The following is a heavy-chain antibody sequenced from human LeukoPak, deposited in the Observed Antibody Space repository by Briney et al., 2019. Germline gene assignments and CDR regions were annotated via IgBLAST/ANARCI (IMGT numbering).Heavy chain of an antibody. CDR3: ARVGAAGTYSANWFDP. D-gene: IGHD3-10*01. CDR2: ISSNGAYI. J-gene: IGHJ5*02. CDR1: GFTFSSFG. V-gene: IGHV3-21*01. Sequence: GSLRLSCAVSGFTFSSFGMNWLRQAPGEGLEWVSSISSNGAYIYYADSVKGRFTISRDNAKNSLYLQMNSLRAEDTALYYCARVGAAGTYSANWFDPWGQGTLVTVSS.